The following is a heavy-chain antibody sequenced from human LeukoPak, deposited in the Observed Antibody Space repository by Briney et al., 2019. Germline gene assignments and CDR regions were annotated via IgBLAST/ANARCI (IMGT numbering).Heavy chain of an antibody. V-gene: IGHV4-30-4*01. D-gene: IGHD1-14*01. CDR2: IYYSGST. J-gene: IGHJ4*02. CDR1: GGSISSGDYS. CDR3: AAATGTNHFDY. Sequence: SETLSLTCTVSGGSISSGDYSWSWIRQPPGKGLEWIGYIYYSGSTYYNPSLKSRVTISVDTSKNQFSLKLSSVTAAGTAVYYCAAATGTNHFDYWGQGTLVTVSS.